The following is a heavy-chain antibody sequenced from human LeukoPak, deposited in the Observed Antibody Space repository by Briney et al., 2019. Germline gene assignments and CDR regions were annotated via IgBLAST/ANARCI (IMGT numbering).Heavy chain of an antibody. J-gene: IGHJ3*02. Sequence: SETLSFTCAVYGGSFSGYYWSWLRQPPGNGLEWIGEINHSGSTNYNPSLKSRVTISVDTSKNQFSLKLSPVTAADTAVYYCARVDCSSTSCYKPDAFDIWGQGTMVTVSS. CDR1: GGSFSGYY. CDR3: ARVDCSSTSCYKPDAFDI. CDR2: INHSGST. D-gene: IGHD2-2*02. V-gene: IGHV4-34*01.